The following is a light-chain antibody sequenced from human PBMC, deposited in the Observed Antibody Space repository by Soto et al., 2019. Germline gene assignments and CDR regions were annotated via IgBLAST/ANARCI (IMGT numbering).Light chain of an antibody. CDR2: GAS. CDR3: QQYNTWPLT. J-gene: IGKJ5*01. Sequence: EIVMTQSPATLSVSPGERATLSCRASQSISSNLVWYQQKPGQAPRLLIYGASTRATGIPATFSGSGSGTEFTLTIGSLQSEDFALYYCQQYNTWPLTFGQGTRLEIE. CDR1: QSISSN. V-gene: IGKV3-15*01.